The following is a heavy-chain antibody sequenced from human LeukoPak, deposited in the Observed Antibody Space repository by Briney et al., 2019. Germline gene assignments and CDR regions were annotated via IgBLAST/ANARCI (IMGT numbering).Heavy chain of an antibody. Sequence: GGSLRLSCAASGFTFSSYGMHWVRQAPGKGLEWVAVISYDRSNKYYADSVKGRFTISRDNSKNTLYLQMNSLRAEDTAVYYCAKDAPYCSGGSCPWDYWGQGTLVTVSS. CDR2: ISYDRSNK. V-gene: IGHV3-30*18. CDR3: AKDAPYCSGGSCPWDY. D-gene: IGHD2-15*01. J-gene: IGHJ4*02. CDR1: GFTFSSYG.